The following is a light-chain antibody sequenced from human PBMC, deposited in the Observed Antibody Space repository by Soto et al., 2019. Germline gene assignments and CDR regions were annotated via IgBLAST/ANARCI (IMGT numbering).Light chain of an antibody. Sequence: QSALTQPASVSGSPGQSITISCTGTSSDAGNYNFVSWYQQHPGKAPKVIIYEDSTRPSGVSNRISGSKSGNTASLTISELQAEDEADYYCCSYAGSSTSWVFGGGTKVTVL. V-gene: IGLV2-23*01. CDR1: SSDAGNYNF. CDR2: EDS. CDR3: CSYAGSSTSWV. J-gene: IGLJ3*02.